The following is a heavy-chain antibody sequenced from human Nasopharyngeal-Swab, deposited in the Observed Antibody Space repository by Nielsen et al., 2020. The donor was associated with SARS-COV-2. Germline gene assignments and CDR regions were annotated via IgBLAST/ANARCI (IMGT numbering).Heavy chain of an antibody. CDR3: AKEGATGWFDP. CDR2: ISHNSGT. Sequence: GSLRLSCTVSGVPITSQYWSWIRQPQGKGLEWIGFISHNSGTSYNPSLKRRVTMFMDTSKNKFSLRLRSVTAADTAVYYCAKEGATGWFDPWGQGTLVTVSS. CDR1: GVPITSQY. V-gene: IGHV4-59*11. J-gene: IGHJ5*02.